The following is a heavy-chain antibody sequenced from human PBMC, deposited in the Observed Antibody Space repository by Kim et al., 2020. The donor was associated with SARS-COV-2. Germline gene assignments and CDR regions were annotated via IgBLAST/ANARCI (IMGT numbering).Heavy chain of an antibody. V-gene: IGHV4-30-4*01. CDR3: ARVGRGGGDGDY. Sequence: SETLSLTCTVSGGSISSGDYYWSWIRQPPGKGLEWIGYIYYSGSTYYNPSLKSRVTISVDTSKNQFSLKLSSVTAADTAVYYCARVGRGGGDGDYWGQGTLVTVSS. CDR1: GGSISSGDYY. CDR2: IYYSGST. D-gene: IGHD2-21*02. J-gene: IGHJ4*02.